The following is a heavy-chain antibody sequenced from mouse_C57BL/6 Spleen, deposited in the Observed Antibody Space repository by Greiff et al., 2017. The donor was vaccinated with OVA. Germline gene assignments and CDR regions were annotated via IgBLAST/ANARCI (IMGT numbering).Heavy chain of an antibody. CDR1: GFSLTSYG. CDR2: IWSGGST. CDR3: ARGGSQLGRGNAMDY. V-gene: IGHV2-2*01. Sequence: ESGPGLVQPSQSLSITCTVSGFSLTSYGVHWVRQSPGKGLEWLGVIWSGGSTDYNAAFISRLSISKDNSKSQVFFKMNSLKADDTAIYYCARGGSQLGRGNAMDYWGQGTSVTVSS. J-gene: IGHJ4*01. D-gene: IGHD4-1*02.